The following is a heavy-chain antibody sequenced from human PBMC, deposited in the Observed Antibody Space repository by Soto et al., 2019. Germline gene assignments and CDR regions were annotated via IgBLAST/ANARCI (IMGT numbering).Heavy chain of an antibody. CDR1: GYTFTSYA. D-gene: IGHD4-4*01. J-gene: IGHJ6*03. V-gene: IGHV1-3*01. Sequence: QVQLVQSGAEVKKPGASVKVSCKASGYTFTSYAMHWVRQAPGQRLEWMGWINAGNGNTKYSQKFQGRVTITRDTSASTAYMELSSLRSEDTAVYYCASPKPRGATGADYCNSYYYYYYMDVWGKGTTVTVSS. CDR3: ASPKPRGATGADYCNSYYYYYYMDV. CDR2: INAGNGNT.